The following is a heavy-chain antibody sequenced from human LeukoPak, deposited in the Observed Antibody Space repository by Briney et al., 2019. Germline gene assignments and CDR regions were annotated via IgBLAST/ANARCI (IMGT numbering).Heavy chain of an antibody. CDR1: GGSISSYY. J-gene: IGHJ4*02. D-gene: IGHD4-17*01. Sequence: SETLSLTGTGSGGSISSYYWSWIRQPPGKGLEWIGYIYYSGSTNYNPSLKSRVTISVDTPKNQFSLKLSSVTAAHTAVYYCASLSLLYGDYEDYWGQGTLVTVSS. CDR3: ASLSLLYGDYEDY. V-gene: IGHV4-59*08. CDR2: IYYSGST.